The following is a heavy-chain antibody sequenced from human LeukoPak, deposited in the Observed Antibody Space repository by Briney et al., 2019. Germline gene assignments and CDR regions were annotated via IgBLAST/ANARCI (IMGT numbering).Heavy chain of an antibody. CDR1: GGSISSYY. CDR3: ARVYYYDSGSLPWFDP. Sequence: PSETLSLTCTVSGGSISSYYWSWIRQPAGKGLEWIGYIYYSGSTNYNPSLKSRVTISVDTSKNQFSLKLSSVTAADTAVYYCARVYYYDSGSLPWFDPWGQGTLVTVSS. J-gene: IGHJ5*02. CDR2: IYYSGST. V-gene: IGHV4-59*01. D-gene: IGHD3-10*01.